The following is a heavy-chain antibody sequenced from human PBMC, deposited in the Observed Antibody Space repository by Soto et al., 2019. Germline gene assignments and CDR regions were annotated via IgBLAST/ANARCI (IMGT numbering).Heavy chain of an antibody. J-gene: IGHJ5*02. CDR3: ARSKYSSSWSPPATNWFDP. CDR2: INPNSGGT. Sequence: ASVKVSCKASGYTFTGYYMHWVRQAPGQGLEWMGWINPNSGGTNYAQKFQGRVTMTRDTSISTAYMDLSRLRSDDTAVYYCARSKYSSSWSPPATNWFDPWGQGTLVTVSS. CDR1: GYTFTGYY. D-gene: IGHD6-13*01. V-gene: IGHV1-2*02.